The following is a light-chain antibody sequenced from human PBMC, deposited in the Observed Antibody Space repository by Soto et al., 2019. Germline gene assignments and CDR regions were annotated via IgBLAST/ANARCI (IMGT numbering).Light chain of an antibody. CDR3: WSYAGTYTDV. V-gene: IGLV2-11*01. J-gene: IGLJ1*01. CDR2: DVS. Sequence: QSALTQPRSVSGSPGQSVTISCTGTSSDVGGFNYVSWYQQHPGKDPKLMIYDVSERPSGVPDRSSGPTAGNTASLTISVVQADAEADYSCWSYAGTYTDVFGTGTKLTVL. CDR1: SSDVGGFNY.